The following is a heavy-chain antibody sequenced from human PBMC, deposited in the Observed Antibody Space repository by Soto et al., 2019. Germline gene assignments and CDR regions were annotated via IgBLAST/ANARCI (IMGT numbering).Heavy chain of an antibody. CDR1: GFNFGSHG. Sequence: QVQLVESGGGVVQPGRSLRLSCTASGFNFGSHGMHWVRQAPGKGLEWVGVIWYDGSNKFYGDSVKGRFIISRDNSKNTMYMEMSSLRVEATAVYYCARWSREGFGESWDVWGQGTMVTVSS. J-gene: IGHJ6*02. CDR3: ARWSREGFGESWDV. D-gene: IGHD3-10*01. CDR2: IWYDGSNK. V-gene: IGHV3-33*01.